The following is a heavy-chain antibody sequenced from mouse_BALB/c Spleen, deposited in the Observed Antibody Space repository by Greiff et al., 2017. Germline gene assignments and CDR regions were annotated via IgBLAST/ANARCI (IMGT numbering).Heavy chain of an antibody. D-gene: IGHD5-5*01. CDR2: ISSGGSYT. Sequence: EVQVVESGGGLVKPGGSLKLSCAASGFTFSSYAMSWVRQSPEKRLEWVAEISSGGSYTYYPDTVTGRFTISRDNAKNTLYLEMSSLRSEDTAMYYCAREGLPLAMDYWGQGTSVTVSS. V-gene: IGHV5-9-4*01. CDR1: GFTFSSYA. CDR3: AREGLPLAMDY. J-gene: IGHJ4*01.